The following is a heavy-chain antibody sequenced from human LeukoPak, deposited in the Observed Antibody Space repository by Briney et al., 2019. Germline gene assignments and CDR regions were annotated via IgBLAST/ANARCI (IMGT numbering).Heavy chain of an antibody. Sequence: GGSLRLSCAASGFTFSTYTMNWVRQAPGKGLEWVSYISSSSSTLYYTDSVKGRFTISRDNAKNSLYLQMNSLRVEDTAVYYCARVVVGATRGTPVDYWGQGALVTVSS. D-gene: IGHD1-26*01. CDR1: GFTFSTYT. J-gene: IGHJ4*02. CDR3: ARVVVGATRGTPVDY. V-gene: IGHV3-48*04. CDR2: ISSSSSTL.